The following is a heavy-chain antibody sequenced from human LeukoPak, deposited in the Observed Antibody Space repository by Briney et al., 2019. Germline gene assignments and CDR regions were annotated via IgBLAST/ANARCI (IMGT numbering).Heavy chain of an antibody. Sequence: GESLKISCQGSGYTFNTYWIAWVRQMPGKGLEYMGISSPIDSYTTYSPSFQGRLSVSVDKSITTAYLHWSSLQALDTAIYYCARVRNYYGSGTYPYFDFWGQGTLVTVSS. CDR3: ARVRNYYGSGTYPYFDF. CDR1: GYTFNTYW. CDR2: SSPIDSYT. V-gene: IGHV5-51*01. J-gene: IGHJ4*02. D-gene: IGHD3-10*01.